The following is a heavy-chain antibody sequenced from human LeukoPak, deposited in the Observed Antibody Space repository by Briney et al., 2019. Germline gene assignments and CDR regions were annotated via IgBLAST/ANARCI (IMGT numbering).Heavy chain of an antibody. CDR1: GFTFSSYS. J-gene: IGHJ2*01. CDR2: ISSSSSYI. Sequence: GGSLRLSCAASGFTFSSYSMNWVRQAPGKGLEWVSSISSSSSYIYYADSVKGRFTISRDNAKNSLYLQMNTLRAEDTAIYYCAKDRTVGASYWYFDLWGRGTLVTVSS. CDR3: AKDRTVGASYWYFDL. D-gene: IGHD1-26*01. V-gene: IGHV3-21*04.